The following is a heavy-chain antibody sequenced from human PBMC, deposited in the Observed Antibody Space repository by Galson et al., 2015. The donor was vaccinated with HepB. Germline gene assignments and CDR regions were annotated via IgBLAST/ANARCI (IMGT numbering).Heavy chain of an antibody. J-gene: IGHJ4*02. CDR2: ISSSSSYT. D-gene: IGHD6-13*01. CDR3: ARAGLLAAAPYFDY. Sequence: SLRLSCAASGFTFSDYYMSWIRQAPGKGLEWVSYISSSSSYTNYADSVKGRFTISRDNAKNSLYLQMSSLRAEDTAVYYCARAGLLAAAPYFDYWGQGTLVTVSS. V-gene: IGHV3-11*05. CDR1: GFTFSDYY.